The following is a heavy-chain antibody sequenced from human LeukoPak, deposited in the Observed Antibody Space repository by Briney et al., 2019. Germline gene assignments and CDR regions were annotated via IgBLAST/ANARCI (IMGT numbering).Heavy chain of an antibody. Sequence: GGSLRLSCAASGFTFSSYAMHWVRQGPGKGLEWVAVISYDGSNKYYADSVKGRFTISRDNSKNTLYLQMNSLRAEDTAVYYCAGEGYSYGYDYWGQGTLVTVSS. CDR1: GFTFSSYA. D-gene: IGHD5-18*01. CDR2: ISYDGSNK. V-gene: IGHV3-30*04. CDR3: AGEGYSYGYDY. J-gene: IGHJ4*02.